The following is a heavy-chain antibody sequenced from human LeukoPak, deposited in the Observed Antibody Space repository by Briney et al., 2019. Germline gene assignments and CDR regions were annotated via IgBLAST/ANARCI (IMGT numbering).Heavy chain of an antibody. CDR1: GGSISSYY. D-gene: IGHD3-10*01. V-gene: IGHV4-59*01. CDR3: ARSSGPMVTVWFDP. J-gene: IGHJ5*02. CDR2: IYYSGST. Sequence: SETLSLTXTVSGGSISSYYWSWIRQPPGKGLEWIGYIYYSGSTNYNPSLKSRVTISVDTSKNQFSLKLSSVTATDTAVYYCARSSGPMVTVWFDPWGQRTLVTVSS.